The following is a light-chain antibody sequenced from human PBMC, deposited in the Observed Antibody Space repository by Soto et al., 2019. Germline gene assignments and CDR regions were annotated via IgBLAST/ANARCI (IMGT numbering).Light chain of an antibody. CDR3: QQSYSTPPGT. V-gene: IGKV1-39*01. CDR1: QTISSW. J-gene: IGKJ1*01. CDR2: ATS. Sequence: DIHMTQSPSTLSSSVGDTVTITFLASQTISSWLAWYQQKPGKAPKLLIYATSSLQSGVPSRFSGSGSGTDFTLTISSLQPEDFATYYCQQSYSTPPGTFGQGTKVDIK.